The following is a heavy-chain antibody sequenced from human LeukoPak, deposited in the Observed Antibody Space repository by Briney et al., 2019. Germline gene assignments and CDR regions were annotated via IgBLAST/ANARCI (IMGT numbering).Heavy chain of an antibody. V-gene: IGHV4-31*03. CDR3: ARGPLHILTGSPYYFDY. CDR2: IYYSGST. J-gene: IGHJ4*02. Sequence: SETLSLTCTVSGGSISSGGYYWSWIRQHSGKGLEWIGYIYYSGSTYYNPSLKSRVTISVDTSKNQFSLKLSSVTAADTAVYYCARGPLHILTGSPYYFDYWGQGTLVTVSS. D-gene: IGHD3-9*01. CDR1: GGSISSGGYY.